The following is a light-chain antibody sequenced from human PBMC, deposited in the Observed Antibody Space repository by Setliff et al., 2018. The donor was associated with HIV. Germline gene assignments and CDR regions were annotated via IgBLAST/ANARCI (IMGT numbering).Light chain of an antibody. J-gene: IGLJ1*01. CDR1: SSDVGGYNY. V-gene: IGLV2-14*03. CDR3: SSYTSSITSV. CDR2: DVS. Sequence: QSALTQPASVSGSPGHSITISCTGTSSDVGGYNYVSWYQQHPGKAPKLMIYDVSNRPSGVSNRFSGSKSGNTASLTISGLQAEDEADYYCSSYTSSITSVFGTGTKVTVL.